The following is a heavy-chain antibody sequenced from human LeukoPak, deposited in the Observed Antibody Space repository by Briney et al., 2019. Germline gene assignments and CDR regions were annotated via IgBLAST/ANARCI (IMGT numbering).Heavy chain of an antibody. J-gene: IGHJ4*02. CDR3: ASLHYDRTNFFDY. V-gene: IGHV1-2*02. Sequence: ASVKVSCKASGYTFTGYYMHWVRRAPGQGLEWMGWINPNSGGTNYAQKFQGRVTMTRDTSISTAYMELSRLRSDDTAVYYCASLHYDRTNFFDYWGQGTLVTVSS. CDR1: GYTFTGYY. CDR2: INPNSGGT. D-gene: IGHD3-22*01.